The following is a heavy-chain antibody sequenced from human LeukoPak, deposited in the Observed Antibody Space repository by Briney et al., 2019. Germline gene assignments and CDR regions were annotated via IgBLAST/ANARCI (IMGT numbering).Heavy chain of an antibody. CDR3: AKSGGSYPYYFDY. V-gene: IGHV3-23*01. CDR2: ISGSGGGT. CDR1: GFTFSNYA. J-gene: IGHJ4*02. Sequence: GGSLRLSCAASGFTFSNYAMTWVRQAPGKGLEWVSAISGSGGGTYYADSVKGWFTISRDTSKNTLYLQMISLRAEDTALYYCAKSGGSYPYYFDYWGQGTLVTVSS. D-gene: IGHD1-26*01.